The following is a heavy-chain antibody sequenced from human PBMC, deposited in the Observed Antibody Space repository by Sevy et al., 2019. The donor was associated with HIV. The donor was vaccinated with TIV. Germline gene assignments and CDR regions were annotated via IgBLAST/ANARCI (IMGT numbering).Heavy chain of an antibody. CDR3: ARRGPSTVHNAFDI. D-gene: IGHD4-17*01. CDR2: ISGLSNYK. CDR1: GFTFTDFY. J-gene: IGHJ3*02. V-gene: IGHV3-21*01. Sequence: GGSLRLSCAASGFTFTDFYLNWVRQAPGKGLEWVSSISGLSNYKFYADSMKGRFTMSRDNAENSIYLQMNSLRAEDTAVYFCARRGPSTVHNAFDIWGQGTMVTVSS.